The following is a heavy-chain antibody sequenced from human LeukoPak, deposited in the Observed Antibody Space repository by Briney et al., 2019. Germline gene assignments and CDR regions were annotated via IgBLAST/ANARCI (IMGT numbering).Heavy chain of an antibody. Sequence: GGSLRLSCGASAFTFSTDNMNWVRQAPGKGLEWLSYISSSSGIIYYADSVRGRFTVSRDTAKNSVFLQMDSLRDDDTAVYYCARGVSGSYSPFDYWGQGTLVTVSS. CDR1: AFTFSTDN. V-gene: IGHV3-48*02. CDR2: ISSSSGII. D-gene: IGHD1-26*01. J-gene: IGHJ4*02. CDR3: ARGVSGSYSPFDY.